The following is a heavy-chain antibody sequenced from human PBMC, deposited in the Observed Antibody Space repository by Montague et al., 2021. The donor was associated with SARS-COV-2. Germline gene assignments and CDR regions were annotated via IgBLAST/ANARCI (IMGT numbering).Heavy chain of an antibody. CDR1: GDSISDYY. J-gene: IGHJ3*01. D-gene: IGHD3-3*01. V-gene: IGHV4-59*12. Sequence: SETLSLTCTVSGDSISDYYWSWIRQPPGKGLEWIGCVFYNGDTNYNPSLKSRVTTSVEASKNQFSLNLTSVTAADTAVYYCARGQVTISGVLIFIPAAGHLDGWGQGTSVTVSS. CDR3: ARGQVTISGVLIFIPAAGHLDG. CDR2: VFYNGDT.